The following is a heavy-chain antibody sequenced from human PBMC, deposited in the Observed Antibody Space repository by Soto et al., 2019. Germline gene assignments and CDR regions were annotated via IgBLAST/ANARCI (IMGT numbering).Heavy chain of an antibody. CDR2: IKSKTDGGTT. CDR3: TTDEGTAMVTVWDYYYYYGMDV. Sequence: GGSLRLSCAASGFTFSNAWMSWVRQAPGKGLEWVGRIKSKTDGGTTDYAAPVKGSFTISRDDSKNTLYLQMNSLKTEDTAVYYCTTDEGTAMVTVWDYYYYYGMDVWGQGTTVTVSS. J-gene: IGHJ6*02. V-gene: IGHV3-15*01. CDR1: GFTFSNAW. D-gene: IGHD5-18*01.